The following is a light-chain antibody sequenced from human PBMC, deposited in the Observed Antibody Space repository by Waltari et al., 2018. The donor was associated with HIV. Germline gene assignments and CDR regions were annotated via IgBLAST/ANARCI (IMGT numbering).Light chain of an antibody. CDR3: QEADNFPHI. Sequence: QLTQSPSYVSASVGERMTITCRASRGIRNELAWYQQKPGRAPNLLIYSASRLQNGVPSRFGGSGSGTLYTLAINGLLADDFGTYYCQEADNFPHIFGAGTRVDIK. V-gene: IGKV1-12*01. CDR1: RGIRNE. CDR2: SAS. J-gene: IGKJ3*01.